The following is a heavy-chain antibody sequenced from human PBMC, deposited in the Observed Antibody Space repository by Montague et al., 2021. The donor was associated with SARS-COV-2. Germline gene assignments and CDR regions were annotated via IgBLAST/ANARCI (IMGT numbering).Heavy chain of an antibody. CDR2: IYYSGST. Sequence: SETLSLTGKGEGGERRRRRKKVGKISKNPRNELEWIGSIYYSGSTYYNPSLRSRVTISVDTSKNQFSLKLSSVTAADTAVYYCARPGGITGTTSLYYVYWGQGTLVTVSS. CDR3: ARPGGITGTTSLYYVY. D-gene: IGHD1-20*01. CDR1: GGERRRRRKK. V-gene: IGHV4-39*01. J-gene: IGHJ4*02.